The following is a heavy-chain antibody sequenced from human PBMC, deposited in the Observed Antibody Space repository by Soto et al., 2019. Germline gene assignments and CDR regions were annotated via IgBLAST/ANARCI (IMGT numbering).Heavy chain of an antibody. CDR2: IFYSGNP. Sequence: TLCLTCTGSGGTISSGDYPWSWLRQPPGKGLEWIGYIFYSGNPYYNPSLKSRVTRSVDTSKNQLSLRLSSVTAADTAVYYCARWGSWFGDIMNAYDIWGQGTMVTGS. J-gene: IGHJ3*02. V-gene: IGHV4-30-4*01. D-gene: IGHD3-10*01. CDR3: ARWGSWFGDIMNAYDI. CDR1: GGTISSGDYP.